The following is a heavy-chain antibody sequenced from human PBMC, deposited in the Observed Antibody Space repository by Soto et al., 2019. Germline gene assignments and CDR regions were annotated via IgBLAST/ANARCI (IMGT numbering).Heavy chain of an antibody. D-gene: IGHD1-7*01. Sequence: EVQLEESGGGMVQPGGSLRLSCVASGLTFSSYDMHWVRQAPGKGLEYVSSISSNGGTTYYGNSVKGRFTISRDYSKNTPYLQMGSLRAQDMAVYYCARRVSGNYDYWGQGTLVTVS. J-gene: IGHJ4*02. V-gene: IGHV3-64*01. CDR1: GLTFSSYD. CDR2: ISSNGGTT. CDR3: ARRVSGNYDY.